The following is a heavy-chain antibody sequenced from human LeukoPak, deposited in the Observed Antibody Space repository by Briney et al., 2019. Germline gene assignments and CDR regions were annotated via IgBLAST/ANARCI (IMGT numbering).Heavy chain of an antibody. Sequence: PSETLSLTCTVSSDSISSYSWSWIRQPAGKGLEWIGRIYTSGSTNYNPSLQSRVTMSVDTSKNQFSLRLSSVTAADTAVYYCARARARLVGMDVWGKGTTVTVSS. J-gene: IGHJ6*04. CDR1: SDSISSYS. D-gene: IGHD1-26*01. CDR2: IYTSGST. CDR3: ARARARLVGMDV. V-gene: IGHV4-4*07.